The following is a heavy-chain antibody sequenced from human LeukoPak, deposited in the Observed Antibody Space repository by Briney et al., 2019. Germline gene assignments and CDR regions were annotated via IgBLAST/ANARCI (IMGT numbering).Heavy chain of an antibody. CDR3: ARVHGAYPFDY. CDR1: GFTFSTYS. J-gene: IGHJ4*02. D-gene: IGHD4/OR15-4a*01. CDR2: ISTSSNYI. Sequence: GGSLRLSCAASGFTFSTYSMNWVRQAPGKGLEWVSSISTSSNYIYYADSVKGRFTISRDNAKNSLFLQMNNLRAEDTAVYFCARVHGAYPFDYWGQGTLVTVSS. V-gene: IGHV3-21*01.